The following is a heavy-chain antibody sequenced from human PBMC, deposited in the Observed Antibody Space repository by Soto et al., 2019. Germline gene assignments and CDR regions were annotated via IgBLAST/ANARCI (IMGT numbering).Heavy chain of an antibody. J-gene: IGHJ2*01. D-gene: IGHD2-21*01. V-gene: IGHV3-23*01. CDR1: GFTFSSYA. Sequence: EVQLLESGGGLVQPGGSLRLSCAASGFTFSSYAMSWVRQAPGKGLEWVSAISGSGGSTYYADSVKGRFTISRDNSKNTLYLQMNSLRAEDTAVYYCAKTKQLQTYCGGDCYSPAFPSSWYFDLWGRGTLVTVSS. CDR2: ISGSGGST. CDR3: AKTKQLQTYCGGDCYSPAFPSSWYFDL.